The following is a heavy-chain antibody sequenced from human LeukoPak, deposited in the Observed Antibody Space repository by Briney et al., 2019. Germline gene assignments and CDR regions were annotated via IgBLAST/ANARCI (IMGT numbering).Heavy chain of an antibody. CDR2: ITGNTGNT. CDR1: GFTFSSYA. V-gene: IGHV3-23*01. Sequence: PGGSLRLSCGASGFTFSSYAMNWVRQAPGKEMEWVSSITGNTGNTYVAEPVKGRFTISIDNSRNTLYLQMNTLRAEDTAIYYCAKGTLGSCAGARCYPFDHWGQGALVTVSS. J-gene: IGHJ4*02. CDR3: AKGTLGSCAGARCYPFDH. D-gene: IGHD2-8*02.